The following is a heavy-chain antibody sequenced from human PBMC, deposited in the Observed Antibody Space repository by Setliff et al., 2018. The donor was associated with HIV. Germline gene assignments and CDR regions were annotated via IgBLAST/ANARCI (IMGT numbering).Heavy chain of an antibody. CDR2: IYYSAST. V-gene: IGHV4-59*06. CDR1: GVSISSQY. J-gene: IGHJ4*02. Sequence: SETLSLTCAVSGVSISSQYWGWIRQPPGKGLEWIGYIYYSASTFYNPSLQSRITISIDTSKNLFSLKLSSVTAADTAVYYCTRSNTSKSIDFWDQGTPVTVSS. CDR3: TRSNTSKSIDF.